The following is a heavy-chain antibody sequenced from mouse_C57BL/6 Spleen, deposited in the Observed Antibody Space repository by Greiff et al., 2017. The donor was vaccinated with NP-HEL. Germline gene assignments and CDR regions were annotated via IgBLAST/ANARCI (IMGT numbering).Heavy chain of an antibody. V-gene: IGHV1-52*01. Sequence: QVQLQQPGAELVRPGSSVKLSCKASGYTFTSYWMHWVKQRPIQGLEWIGNIDPSDSETHYNKKFKDKATLTVDKSSSTAYMQLSSLTSEDSAVYYCASRGETQGDFDYWGQGTTLTVSS. J-gene: IGHJ2*01. CDR1: GYTFTSYW. CDR2: IDPSDSET. D-gene: IGHD3-2*02. CDR3: ASRGETQGDFDY.